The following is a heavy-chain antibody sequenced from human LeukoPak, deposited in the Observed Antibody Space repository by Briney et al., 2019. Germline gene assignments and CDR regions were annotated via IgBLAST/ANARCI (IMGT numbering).Heavy chain of an antibody. J-gene: IGHJ5*02. D-gene: IGHD3-3*01. CDR2: IKQEGSEK. CDR1: GFTFSSYW. CDR3: ARDKYDFSKNWFDP. V-gene: IGHV3-7*01. Sequence: GGSLRLSCAASGFTFSSYWMSWVRQAPGKGLEWVANIKQEGSEKYYVDSVKGRFTISRDNAKNSLYLQMNSLRAEDTAVYYCARDKYDFSKNWFDPWGQGTLVTVSS.